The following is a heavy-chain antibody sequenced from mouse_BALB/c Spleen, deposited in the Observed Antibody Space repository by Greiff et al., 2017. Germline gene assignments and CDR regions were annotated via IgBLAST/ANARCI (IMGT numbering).Heavy chain of an antibody. CDR3: AREGGYYGSSFYY. J-gene: IGHJ2*01. CDR1: GFTFSDYY. Sequence: EVKLVESGGGLVKPGGSLKLSCAASGFTFSDYYMYWVRQTPEKRLEWVATISDGGSYTYYPDSVKGRFTISRDNAKNNLYLQMSSLKSEDTAMYYCAREGGYYGSSFYYWGQGTTLTVSS. D-gene: IGHD1-1*01. CDR2: ISDGGSYT. V-gene: IGHV5-4*02.